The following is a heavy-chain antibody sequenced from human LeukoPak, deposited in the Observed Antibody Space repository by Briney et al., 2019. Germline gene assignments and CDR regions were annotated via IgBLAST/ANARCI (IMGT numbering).Heavy chain of an antibody. D-gene: IGHD3-9*01. J-gene: IGHJ5*02. Sequence: VASVKVSCKASGYTFTSYGISWVRQAPGQGLEWMGWISAYNGNTNYAQKLQGRVTITTDTSTSTAYMELRSLRSDDTAVYCCARDGEVRYFDWLSQPNWFDPWGQGTLVTVSS. CDR1: GYTFTSYG. V-gene: IGHV1-18*04. CDR2: ISAYNGNT. CDR3: ARDGEVRYFDWLSQPNWFDP.